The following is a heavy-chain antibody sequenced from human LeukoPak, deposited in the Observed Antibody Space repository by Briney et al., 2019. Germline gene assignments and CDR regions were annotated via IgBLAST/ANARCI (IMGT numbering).Heavy chain of an antibody. CDR2: INPSGGST. V-gene: IGHV1-46*01. Sequence: ASVKVSCKASGYTFTSYYMHWVRQAPGQGLEWMGIINPSGGSTSYAQKFQGRVTMTRDTSTSTVYMELSSLRSEDTAVYYCARVMRNYYDSSGYYPYYGMDVWGQGTTVTVSS. D-gene: IGHD3-22*01. J-gene: IGHJ6*02. CDR3: ARVMRNYYDSSGYYPYYGMDV. CDR1: GYTFTSYY.